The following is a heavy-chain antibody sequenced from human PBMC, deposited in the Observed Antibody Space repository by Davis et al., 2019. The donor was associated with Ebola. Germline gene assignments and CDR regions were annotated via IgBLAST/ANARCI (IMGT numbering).Heavy chain of an antibody. Sequence: ASVKVSCKASGYTFTSYGINWVRQAPGQGLEWMGWISGYNGNTNYAQKFQGRVTMTEDTSTDTAYMELRGLRSEDMAMYYCAIGGTTGGFDYWGQGALVTVSS. V-gene: IGHV1-18*03. CDR1: GYTFTSYG. CDR3: AIGGTTGGFDY. J-gene: IGHJ4*02. D-gene: IGHD1-14*01. CDR2: ISGYNGNT.